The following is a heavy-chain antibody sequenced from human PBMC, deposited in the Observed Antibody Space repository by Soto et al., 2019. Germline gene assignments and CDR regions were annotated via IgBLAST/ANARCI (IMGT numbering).Heavy chain of an antibody. Sequence: VASVKVSCKASGYTFINFDISWVRQAAGQGLEWLGWMNPGSGKTGYASKFQDRVAMTRDASTGTSHLELSSLTSDDTAVYYCARMASAGTLNWFDPWGQGTLVTVSS. CDR2: MNPGSGKT. D-gene: IGHD6-13*01. CDR3: ARMASAGTLNWFDP. J-gene: IGHJ5*02. CDR1: GYTFINFD. V-gene: IGHV1-8*02.